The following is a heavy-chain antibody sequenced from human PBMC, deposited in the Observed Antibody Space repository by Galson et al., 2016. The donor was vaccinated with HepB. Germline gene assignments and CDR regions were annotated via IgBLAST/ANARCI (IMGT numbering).Heavy chain of an antibody. CDR3: ARDRSRFSSGYYTGARDVFAI. Sequence: SLRLSCGASGFSFSTYTMNWVRQAPGKGLEWISYISSSSAYVDYADSVKGRFTISRENAKNSLYLQMSSLRAEDTAVYYCARDRSRFSSGYYTGARDVFAIWGQGTVVTVSS. J-gene: IGHJ3*02. D-gene: IGHD3-3*01. CDR1: GFSFSTYT. CDR2: ISSSSAYV. V-gene: IGHV3-21*01.